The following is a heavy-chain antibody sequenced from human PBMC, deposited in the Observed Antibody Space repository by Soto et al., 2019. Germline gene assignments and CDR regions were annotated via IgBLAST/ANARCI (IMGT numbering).Heavy chain of an antibody. CDR1: GGSLSSNY. J-gene: IGHJ5*02. CDR2: VYYSGNT. CDR3: AKLPWADYGGIFDP. V-gene: IGHV4-59*01. Sequence: QVQLQESGPGLVKPAETLSLTCTVSGGSLSSNYWTWIRQTPGKGLEWIGYVYYSGNTNYNPSLKSRVNIALDTSKNQFSLKLGSVTAADTAVYYWAKLPWADYGGIFDPWGQGTLVTVSS. D-gene: IGHD4-17*01.